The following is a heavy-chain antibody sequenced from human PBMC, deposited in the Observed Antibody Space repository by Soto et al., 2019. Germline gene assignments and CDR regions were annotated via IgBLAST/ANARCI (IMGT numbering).Heavy chain of an antibody. Sequence: ASVKVSCKASGYTFTSYAMHWVRQAPGQRLEWMGWINAGNGNTKYSQKFQGRVTITRDTSASTAYMELSSLRSEDTAVYYCARGGGWYVPYYYYGMDVWGQGTTVTVSS. D-gene: IGHD6-19*01. CDR3: ARGGGWYVPYYYYGMDV. J-gene: IGHJ6*02. CDR1: GYTFTSYA. V-gene: IGHV1-3*01. CDR2: INAGNGNT.